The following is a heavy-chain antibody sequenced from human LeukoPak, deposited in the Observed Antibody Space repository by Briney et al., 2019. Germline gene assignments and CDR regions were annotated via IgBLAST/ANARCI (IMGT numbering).Heavy chain of an antibody. Sequence: SVKVSCKASGGTFSSYAISWVRQAPGQGLEWMGGIIPIFGTANYAQKFQGRVTITADESTSTAYMELSSLRSEDTAVYYCARDGWSGSYHDIHFDYWGQGTLVTVSS. CDR3: ARDGWSGSYHDIHFDY. J-gene: IGHJ4*02. CDR1: GGTFSSYA. CDR2: IIPIFGTA. V-gene: IGHV1-69*01. D-gene: IGHD1-26*01.